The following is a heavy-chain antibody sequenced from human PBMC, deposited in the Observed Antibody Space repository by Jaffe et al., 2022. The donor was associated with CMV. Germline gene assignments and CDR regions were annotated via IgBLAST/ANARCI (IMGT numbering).Heavy chain of an antibody. CDR2: ISDSGGST. CDR1: GFTFSNYA. D-gene: IGHD4-17*01. Sequence: EVQLLESGGGFVQPGGSLRLSCAAFGFTFSNYAMSWVRQAPGKGLEWVSVISDSGGSTFYADSVKGRFTISRDNSKNTLYLQLNSLRAEDTAVYYCAKQRETFGDSVTDYWGQGTLVTVSS. V-gene: IGHV3-23*01. J-gene: IGHJ4*02. CDR3: AKQRETFGDSVTDY.